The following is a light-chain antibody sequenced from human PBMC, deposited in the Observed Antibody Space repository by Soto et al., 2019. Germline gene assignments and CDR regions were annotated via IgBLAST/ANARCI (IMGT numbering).Light chain of an antibody. CDR1: QGISTY. J-gene: IGKJ1*01. CDR2: WAS. Sequence: QFSQCPSSLSAYVGDRVTITCRASQGISTYLAWLQQKPGQPPKVLIYWASTRKSGVPDRFSGSGSGTDFTLTISSLQAEDVAVYYCQHYYSAPLTFGQGTKVDI. CDR3: QHYYSAPLT. V-gene: IGKV1-27*01.